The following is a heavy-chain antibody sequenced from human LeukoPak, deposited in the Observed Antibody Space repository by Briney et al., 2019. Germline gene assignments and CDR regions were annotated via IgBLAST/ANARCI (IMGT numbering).Heavy chain of an antibody. V-gene: IGHV3-23*01. CDR3: AKDMDYGDYGPLGYFDL. D-gene: IGHD4-17*01. CDR1: GFTFSSYA. CDR2: ISGSGGST. Sequence: GGSLRLSCAASGFTFSSYAMSWVRQAPGKGLEWVSAISGSGGSTYYADSVKGRLTISRDNSKNTLYLQMNSLRAEDTAVYYCAKDMDYGDYGPLGYFDLWGRGTLVTVSS. J-gene: IGHJ2*01.